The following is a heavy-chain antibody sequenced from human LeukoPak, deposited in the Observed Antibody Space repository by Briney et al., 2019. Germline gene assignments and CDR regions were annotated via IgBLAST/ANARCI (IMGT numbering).Heavy chain of an antibody. CDR3: AKDRYYDILTGYIDY. D-gene: IGHD3-9*01. Sequence: GGSLRLSCAASGLTFSSYGMHWVRQAPDKGLEWEAFIRYDGSNKYYADSVKGRFTISRDNSKNTLYLQMNSLRAEDTAVYYCAKDRYYDILTGYIDYWGQGTLVTVSS. J-gene: IGHJ4*02. CDR1: GLTFSSYG. CDR2: IRYDGSNK. V-gene: IGHV3-30*02.